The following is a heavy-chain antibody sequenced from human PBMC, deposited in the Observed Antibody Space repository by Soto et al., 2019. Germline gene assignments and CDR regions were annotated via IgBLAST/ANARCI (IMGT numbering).Heavy chain of an antibody. D-gene: IGHD3-22*01. J-gene: IGHJ4*02. V-gene: IGHV4-61*01. CDR3: VGYYDSSGYGPHFDY. CDR1: GGSVSSGSYY. CDR2: IYYSGST. Sequence: QVQLQESGPGLVKPSETLSLTCTVSGGSVSSGSYYCSWIRQPPGKGLEWIGYIYYSGSTNYKPSLKSRATISVDTSKNQFLLKLSSVTGADPAVYYGVGYYDSSGYGPHFDYWGQGPLVTVSS.